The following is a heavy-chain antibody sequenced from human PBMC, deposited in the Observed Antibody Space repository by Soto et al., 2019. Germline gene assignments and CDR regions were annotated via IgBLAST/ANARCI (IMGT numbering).Heavy chain of an antibody. CDR2: IYVTGAV. D-gene: IGHD6-13*01. CDR3: ARGYSSNWFRVDN. Sequence: TSESLSLTCSASGAALNSGNYYWSLIRQVPGKGLEWIGHIYVTGAVDYNPSLRDRITISQDTSERQFSLNLRLVTAADTAMYYCARGYSSNWFRVDNWGQRTLGAVSS. V-gene: IGHV4-31*03. CDR1: GAALNSGNYY. J-gene: IGHJ4*02.